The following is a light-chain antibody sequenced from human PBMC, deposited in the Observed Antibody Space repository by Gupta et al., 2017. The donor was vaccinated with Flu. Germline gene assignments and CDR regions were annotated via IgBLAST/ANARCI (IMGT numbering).Light chain of an antibody. CDR1: QSVTSN. CDR3: QQYNNWPLT. CDR2: GAS. J-gene: IGKJ4*01. V-gene: IGKV3-15*01. Sequence: GERATLSCRASQSVTSNLAWYQQKPGQAPRLLIYGASTRATGIPARFSGSGSGTEFTLTISSLQSEDFAVYSCQQYNNWPLTFGGGTKVEIK.